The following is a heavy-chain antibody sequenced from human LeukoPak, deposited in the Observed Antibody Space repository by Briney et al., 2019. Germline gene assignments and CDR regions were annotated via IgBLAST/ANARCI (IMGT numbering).Heavy chain of an antibody. D-gene: IGHD2-8*01. CDR3: ARASLMTRAFDI. CDR2: INSDGSST. J-gene: IGHJ3*02. Sequence: GGSLRLSCAASGFTFSSYWMHRVRQAPGKGLVWVSRINSDGSSTSYADSVKGRFTISRDNAKNTLYLQMNSLRAEDTAVYYCARASLMTRAFDIWGQGTTVTVSS. CDR1: GFTFSSYW. V-gene: IGHV3-74*01.